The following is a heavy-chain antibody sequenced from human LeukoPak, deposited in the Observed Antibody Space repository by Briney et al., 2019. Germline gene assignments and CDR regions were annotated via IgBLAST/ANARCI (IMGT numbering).Heavy chain of an antibody. J-gene: IGHJ1*01. V-gene: IGHV4-39*01. CDR2: IYYSGST. CDR3: ARGYYYDSSGYYPRGYFQH. CDR1: GGSLSGGSYY. Sequence: SETLSLNCTVSGGSLSGGSYYWGWIRQPPGKGLEWIGSIYYSGSTCYRPSLKSRVTISADTSKNQFSLKLNSVTAADTAVYYCARGYYYDSSGYYPRGYFQHWGQGTLVTVSS. D-gene: IGHD3-22*01.